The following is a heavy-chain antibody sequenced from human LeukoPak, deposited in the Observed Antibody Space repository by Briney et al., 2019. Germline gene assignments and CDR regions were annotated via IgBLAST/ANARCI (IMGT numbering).Heavy chain of an antibody. Sequence: PGGSLRLSCAASGFTFGSYAMSWVRQAPGKGLEWVSAISGSGGSTYYADSVKGRFTISRDNSKNTLYLQMNSLRAEDTAVYYCAKSFLPIVGATDYWGQGTLVTVSS. D-gene: IGHD1-26*01. V-gene: IGHV3-23*01. J-gene: IGHJ4*02. CDR2: ISGSGGST. CDR1: GFTFGSYA. CDR3: AKSFLPIVGATDY.